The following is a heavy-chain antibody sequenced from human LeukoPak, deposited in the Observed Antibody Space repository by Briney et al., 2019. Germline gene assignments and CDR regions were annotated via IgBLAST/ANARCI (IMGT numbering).Heavy chain of an antibody. Sequence: PGGSLRLSCAASGFTFSSYWMYWVRQAPGKGLVWVSRINSDGSTTNYADSVKGRFTISRDNAKNTLYLQMNSLRAEDTAVYYCAGAYCSGGSCYSAYFDYWGQGTLVTVSS. CDR3: AGAYCSGGSCYSAYFDY. V-gene: IGHV3-74*01. CDR1: GFTFSSYW. CDR2: INSDGSTT. J-gene: IGHJ4*02. D-gene: IGHD2-15*01.